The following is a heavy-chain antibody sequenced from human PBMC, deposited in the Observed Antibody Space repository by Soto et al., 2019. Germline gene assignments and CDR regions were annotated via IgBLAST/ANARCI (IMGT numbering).Heavy chain of an antibody. Sequence: PGGSQRLSYAASGFTFSSYAVSWVRQAPGKGLEWVSAISGSGGSTYYADSVKGRFTISRDNSKNTLYLQMNSLRAEDTAVYYCAKSPAHGYGSILGYWGQGTLVTVSS. CDR2: ISGSGGST. J-gene: IGHJ4*02. CDR1: GFTFSSYA. V-gene: IGHV3-23*01. CDR3: AKSPAHGYGSILGY. D-gene: IGHD3-10*01.